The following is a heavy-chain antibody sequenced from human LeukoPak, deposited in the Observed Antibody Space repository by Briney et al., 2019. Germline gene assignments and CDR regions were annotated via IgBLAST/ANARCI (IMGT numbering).Heavy chain of an antibody. CDR3: AHRPGNYYGSGSYDY. CDR2: IYWNDDK. V-gene: IGHV2-5*01. D-gene: IGHD3-10*01. J-gene: IGHJ4*02. Sequence: TLSLTCAVSGDSLSSIGYSWSWIRQPPGKALEWLALIYWNDDKRYSPSLKSRLTITKDTSKNQVVLTMTNMDPVDTATYHCAHRPGNYYGSGSYDYWGQGTLVTVSS. CDR1: GDSLSSIGYS.